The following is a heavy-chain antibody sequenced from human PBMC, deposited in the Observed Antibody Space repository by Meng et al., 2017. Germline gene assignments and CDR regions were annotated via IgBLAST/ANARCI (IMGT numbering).Heavy chain of an antibody. J-gene: IGHJ4*02. D-gene: IGHD1-26*01. CDR2: AYYRSKWYH. V-gene: IGHV6-1*01. CDR1: GDSVSSNSAA. Sequence: QIQLQQSGPGLVKPSQTLSLFCAISGDSVSSNSAAWNWIRQSPSRGLEWLGRAYYRSKWYHDYAESVKSRISIDPDTSKNQFSLQLRSVTPEDPAVYYCARGSYSFDSWGQRTLVTVSS. CDR3: ARGSYSFDS.